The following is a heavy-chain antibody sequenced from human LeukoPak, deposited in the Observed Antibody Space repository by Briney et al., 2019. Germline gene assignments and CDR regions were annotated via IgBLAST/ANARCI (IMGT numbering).Heavy chain of an antibody. J-gene: IGHJ4*02. D-gene: IGHD6-19*01. CDR1: AFTFSSYG. V-gene: IGHV3-30*02. CDR2: IRHDGSNK. CDR3: ARDLGKGSGWYGVFDY. Sequence: GGSLRLSCAASAFTFSSYGMSWVRQAPGKGLEWVAFIRHDGSNKYYADSVKGRFTISRDNSKNTLYLQMNSLRAEDTAVYYCARDLGKGSGWYGVFDYWGQGTLVTVSS.